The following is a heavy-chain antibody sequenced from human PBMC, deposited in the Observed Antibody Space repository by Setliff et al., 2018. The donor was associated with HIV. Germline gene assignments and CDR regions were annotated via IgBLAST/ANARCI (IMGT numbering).Heavy chain of an antibody. V-gene: IGHV4-59*08. D-gene: IGHD1-26*01. CDR2: ISYSGST. J-gene: IGHJ6*03. Sequence: PSETLSLTCTVSGGFISSYWWSWIRQPPGKGLQWIGHISYSGSTNYILSLKSRVTISVDTLKNQFSLKLSSVTATDTAVYYCARRTSPPSGLYSAYYMDVWGRGTTVTVSS. CDR1: GGFISSYW. CDR3: ARRTSPPSGLYSAYYMDV.